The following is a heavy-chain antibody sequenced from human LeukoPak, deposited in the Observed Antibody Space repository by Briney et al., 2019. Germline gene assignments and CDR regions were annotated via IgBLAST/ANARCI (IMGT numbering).Heavy chain of an antibody. CDR1: GFTVSSNY. CDR2: FFGGGST. D-gene: IGHD3-22*01. V-gene: IGHV3-66*01. Sequence: GGSLRLSCAASGFTVSSNYMSWVRQAPGKGLEWVSVFFGGGSTYYADSVKGRFTISRDNSKNTLYLQVNSLRAEDTAVYYCARANYDSSGYYLGAMYYFDYWGQGTLVTVSS. J-gene: IGHJ4*02. CDR3: ARANYDSSGYYLGAMYYFDY.